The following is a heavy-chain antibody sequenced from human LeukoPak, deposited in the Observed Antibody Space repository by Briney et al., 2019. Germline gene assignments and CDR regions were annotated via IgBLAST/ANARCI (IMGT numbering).Heavy chain of an antibody. V-gene: IGHV3-48*03. CDR1: GFTFSGYE. CDR3: AKTLQWGGGSSSLGY. CDR2: ITGSSRAI. D-gene: IGHD6-6*01. Sequence: PRGSLRLSCAASGFTFSGYEMNWVRQAPGKGLEWISFITGSSRAIYYTDSVKGRFTISRDNAKNSVFLQMKSLRADDTAIYYCAKTLQWGGGSSSLGYWGQGTLVTVSS. J-gene: IGHJ4*02.